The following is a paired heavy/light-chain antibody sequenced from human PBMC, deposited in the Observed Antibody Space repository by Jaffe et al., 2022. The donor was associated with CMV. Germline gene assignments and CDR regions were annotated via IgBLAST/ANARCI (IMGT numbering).Light chain of an antibody. V-gene: IGLV1-40*01. CDR3: QSDDNNLSVWV. Sequence: QSVLTQPPSVSGAPGERVTISCTGGSSNLGAGYDVRWYQQLPGTAPKLLIYGNSNRPSGVPDRFSGSKSGTSASLAITGLQAEDEADYYCQSDDNNLSVWVFGGGTKLTVL. J-gene: IGLJ3*02. CDR2: GNS. CDR1: SSNLGAGYD.
Heavy chain of an antibody. Sequence: EVQLVESGGGLVKPGGSLRLSCAASGFTFSSVWMSWGRQGPGKGLEWVGRIKSKTDGGTTDYAAPVKGRFTILRDDSKNTLYLQMSGLRIEDTAVYYCIKGGAAPHWGQGTLVTVSS. CDR1: GFTFSSVW. CDR2: IKSKTDGGTT. V-gene: IGHV3-15*01. CDR3: IKGGAAPH. D-gene: IGHD1-26*01. J-gene: IGHJ4*02.